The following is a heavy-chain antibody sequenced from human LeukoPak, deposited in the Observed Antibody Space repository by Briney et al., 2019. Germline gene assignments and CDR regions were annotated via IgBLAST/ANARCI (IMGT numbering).Heavy chain of an antibody. CDR2: IYHSGST. CDR1: GGSISSGGYY. Sequence: SETLSLTCAVSGGSISSGGYYWSWIRQPPGKGLEWIGYIYHSGSTYYNPSLKSRVTISVDRTKNQFSLKLSSVTAADTAVYYCARESYGDSHWGQGTLVTVSS. CDR3: ARESYGDSH. V-gene: IGHV4-30-2*01. J-gene: IGHJ4*02. D-gene: IGHD4-17*01.